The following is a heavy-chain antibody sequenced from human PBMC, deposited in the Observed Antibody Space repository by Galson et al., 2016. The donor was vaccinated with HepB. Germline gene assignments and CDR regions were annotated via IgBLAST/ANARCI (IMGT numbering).Heavy chain of an antibody. V-gene: IGHV3-64*01. D-gene: IGHD2-2*01. Sequence: LSCAASGFTFSSYAMHWVRQAPGKGLEYLSAITGSGDTTYYANSVKGRFTISRDNSETTLYLQMGSLRADDMAVYYCARDTLSSPWDLDYWGQGTLVTVSS. CDR1: GFTFSSYA. J-gene: IGHJ4*02. CDR2: ITGSGDTT. CDR3: ARDTLSSPWDLDY.